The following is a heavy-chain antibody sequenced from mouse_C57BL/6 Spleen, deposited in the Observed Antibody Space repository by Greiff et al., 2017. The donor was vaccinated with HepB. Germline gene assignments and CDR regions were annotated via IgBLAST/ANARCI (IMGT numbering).Heavy chain of an antibody. CDR1: GYSFTDYN. V-gene: IGHV1-39*01. D-gene: IGHD1-1*01. J-gene: IGHJ1*03. CDR2: INPNYGTT. CDR3: TRDTTVVVRGGYFDV. Sequence: ESGPELVKPGASVKISCKASGYSFTDYNMNWVKQSNGKSLEWIGVINPNYGTTSYNQKFKGKATLTVDQSSSTAYMQLNSLTSEDSAVYYCTRDTTVVVRGGYFDVWGTGTTVTVSS.